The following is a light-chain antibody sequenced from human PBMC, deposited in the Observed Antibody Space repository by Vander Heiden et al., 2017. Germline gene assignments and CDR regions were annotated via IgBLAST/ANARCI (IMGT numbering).Light chain of an antibody. CDR2: GKN. CDR1: SLRSYY. V-gene: IGLV3-19*01. CDR3: DSRDSSGNHLEV. Sequence: SSELTQDPAVSVALGQTVRITCQGDSLRSYYASWYQQKPGQAPVLVTYGKNNRPSGIPDRFSGSSSGNTASLTITGAQAEDEADYYCDSRDSSGNHLEVFGGGTKLTVL. J-gene: IGLJ2*01.